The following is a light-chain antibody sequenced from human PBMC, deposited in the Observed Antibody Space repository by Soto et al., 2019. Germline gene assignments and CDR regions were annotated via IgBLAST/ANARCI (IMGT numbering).Light chain of an antibody. CDR2: GAS. CDR1: QSVSSN. V-gene: IGKV3-15*01. J-gene: IGKJ5*01. CDR3: QQYNDWPPAIT. Sequence: EIVMTQSPVTLSVSPGERATLSCRASQSVSSNLAWYQQKPGQAPRLLIYGASTRAFGIPGRFSGSGSGTEFTLTISSLQSEDFAVYFCQQYNDWPPAITFGQGTRLEI.